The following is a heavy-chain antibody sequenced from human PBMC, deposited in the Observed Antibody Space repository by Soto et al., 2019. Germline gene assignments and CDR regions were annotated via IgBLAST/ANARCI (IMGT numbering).Heavy chain of an antibody. Sequence: PGESLKISCKGSGYKFTTYWIGWVRQMPGKGLEWMAIIYPDGSDSRYSPSFQGQVTISADKSISTAYLQWSSLKASDTAIYYCVATYGDYLDYWGQGTLVTVSS. D-gene: IGHD4-17*01. CDR3: VATYGDYLDY. CDR2: IYPDGSDS. J-gene: IGHJ4*02. V-gene: IGHV5-51*01. CDR1: GYKFTTYW.